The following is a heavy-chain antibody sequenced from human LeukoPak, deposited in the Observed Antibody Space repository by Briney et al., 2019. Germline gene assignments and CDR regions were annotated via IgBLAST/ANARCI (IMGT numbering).Heavy chain of an antibody. CDR3: VRLSITVAGSDY. V-gene: IGHV3-7*01. CDR2: INQDGGEK. J-gene: IGHJ4*02. Sequence: GGSLRLSCAASGFTFSSSYMNWVRQAPGMGLEWVANINQDGGEKYYVDSVKGRFTISRGNAKNSLYLQMNDMRVEDTAVYYCVRLSITVAGSDYWGQGALVTVSS. CDR1: GFTFSSSY. D-gene: IGHD6-13*01.